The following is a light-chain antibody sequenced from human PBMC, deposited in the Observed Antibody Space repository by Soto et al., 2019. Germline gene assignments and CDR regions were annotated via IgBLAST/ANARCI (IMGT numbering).Light chain of an antibody. V-gene: IGLV1-40*01. CDR3: QSYDSSLSGSV. CDR1: SSNIGADYD. J-gene: IGLJ1*01. Sequence: VLTQPPSVSGAPGQRVTISCTGSSSNIGADYDVHWYQQIPGTAPKFLIYGNNNRPSGVPDRFSGSKSGTSASLAITGLQAEDEADYYCQSYDSSLSGSVFGTGTKVTV. CDR2: GNN.